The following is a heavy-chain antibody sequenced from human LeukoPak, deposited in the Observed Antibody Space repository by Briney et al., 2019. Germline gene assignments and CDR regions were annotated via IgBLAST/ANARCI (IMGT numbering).Heavy chain of an antibody. CDR1: GGTFSSYA. CDR3: ARGEAGTPPWYYGMDV. Sequence: SVKVTFKSSGGTFSSYANIWVRQAPGQGLEWMGGIIPIFGTANYAQKFQGRVTITADESTSTAYMELSSLRSEDTAVYYCARGEAGTPPWYYGMDVWGQRSTLTVSS. CDR2: IIPIFGTA. D-gene: IGHD6-19*01. V-gene: IGHV1-69*13. J-gene: IGHJ6*01.